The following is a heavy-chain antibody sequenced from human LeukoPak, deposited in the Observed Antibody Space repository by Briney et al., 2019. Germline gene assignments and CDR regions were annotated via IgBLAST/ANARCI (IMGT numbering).Heavy chain of an antibody. CDR2: TNPNSGNT. J-gene: IGHJ6*02. Sequence: ASVKVSCKASGYTFTSYDINWVRQATGQGLEWMGWTNPNSGNTGYAQKFQGRVTMTRNTSISTAYMELSSLRSEDTAVYYCARVRYYDFWSGFPYYYYYYGMDVWGQGTTVTVSS. CDR3: ARVRYYDFWSGFPYYYYYYGMDV. V-gene: IGHV1-8*01. CDR1: GYTFTSYD. D-gene: IGHD3-3*01.